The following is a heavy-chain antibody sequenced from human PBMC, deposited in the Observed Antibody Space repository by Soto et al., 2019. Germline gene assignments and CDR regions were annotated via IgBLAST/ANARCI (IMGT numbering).Heavy chain of an antibody. Sequence: QITLKESGPTLVKPTQTLTLTCTFSGFSLRTSGVGVGWIRQPPGKALEWLALIYWDDGKRYSPSLKSRLTITKDTSKNQVVLRMTNMDPVDTATSYCAHLTTAGFYFDYWGQGTLVTVSS. CDR2: IYWDDGK. D-gene: IGHD4-17*01. CDR1: GFSLRTSGVG. CDR3: AHLTTAGFYFDY. V-gene: IGHV2-5*02. J-gene: IGHJ4*02.